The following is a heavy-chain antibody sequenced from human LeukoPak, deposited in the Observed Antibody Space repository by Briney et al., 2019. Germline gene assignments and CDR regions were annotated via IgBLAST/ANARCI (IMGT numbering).Heavy chain of an antibody. J-gene: IGHJ5*02. CDR2: IYPGDSDT. V-gene: IGHV5-51*01. Sequence: GESLKISCKGSGYSFTSYWIGWVRQMPGKGLEWMGIIYPGDSDTRYSPSFQGQVTISADKSISTAYLQWSSLKASDTAMYYCARQYYCDSSGYYNWFDPWGQGTLVTVSS. CDR1: GYSFTSYW. D-gene: IGHD3-22*01. CDR3: ARQYYCDSSGYYNWFDP.